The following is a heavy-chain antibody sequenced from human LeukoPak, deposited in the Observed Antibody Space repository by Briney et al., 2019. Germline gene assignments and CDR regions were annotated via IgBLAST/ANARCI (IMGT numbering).Heavy chain of an antibody. D-gene: IGHD2-2*01. CDR1: GFTFSNYA. CDR2: ISSSSTTI. CDR3: ARPKYQLNYYYYMDV. V-gene: IGHV3-48*04. J-gene: IGHJ6*03. Sequence: PGGSLRLSCAASGFTFSNYAMNWVRQAPGKGLEWVSYISSSSTTIYYADSVKGHFTISRDNAKNSLYLQMNSLRAEDTAVYYCARPKYQLNYYYYMDVWGKGTTVTVSS.